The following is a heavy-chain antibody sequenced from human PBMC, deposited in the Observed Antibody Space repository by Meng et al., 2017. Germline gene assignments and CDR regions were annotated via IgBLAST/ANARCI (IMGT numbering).Heavy chain of an antibody. V-gene: IGHV1-2*06. Sequence: VRLVQSGAEWKKPGASVKVSCKASGYTFTGYYMHWVRQAPGQGLEWMGRINPNSGGTNYAQKFQGRVTMTRDTSISTAYMELSRLRSDDTAVYYCARDKTSVRCSSGWAHYWGQGTLVTVSS. CDR1: GYTFTGYY. J-gene: IGHJ4*02. CDR2: INPNSGGT. CDR3: ARDKTSVRCSSGWAHY. D-gene: IGHD6-19*01.